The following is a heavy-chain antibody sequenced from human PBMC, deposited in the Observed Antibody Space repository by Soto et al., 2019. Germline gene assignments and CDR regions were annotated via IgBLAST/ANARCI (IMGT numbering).Heavy chain of an antibody. V-gene: IGHV5-51*01. CDR1: GYRFSEYW. CDR2: IFPRDSNT. Sequence: PGESLKISCKASGYRFSEYWIAWVRQMPGKGLEWMGLIFPRDSNTRYSPSFQGQVTISADRSIYTAYLQWNSLKASGTAMYYCTRKYVSAATIPLLFYDYWGQGTLVTVSS. D-gene: IGHD6-25*01. CDR3: TRKYVSAATIPLLFYDY. J-gene: IGHJ4*02.